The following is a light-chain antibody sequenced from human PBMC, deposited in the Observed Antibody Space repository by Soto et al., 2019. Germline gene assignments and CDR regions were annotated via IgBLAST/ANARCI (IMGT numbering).Light chain of an antibody. J-gene: IGKJ2*01. V-gene: IGKV3-20*01. Sequence: EIVLTQSPGTLSLSPGERVTLSCRASQSVASSYLDWYQQKSGQAPRLLIFDASRRPTGIPGRFSCSGSGTDFTLTISRLEPEDFAVYYCQQYGSVPQTFGQGTKLEIK. CDR2: DAS. CDR3: QQYGSVPQT. CDR1: QSVASSY.